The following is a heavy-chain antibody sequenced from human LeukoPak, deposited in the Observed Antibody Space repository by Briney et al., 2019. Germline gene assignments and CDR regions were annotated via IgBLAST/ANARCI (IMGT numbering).Heavy chain of an antibody. CDR1: GFTFSSSS. J-gene: IGHJ4*02. V-gene: IGHV3-48*02. CDR2: ISSSGSPV. D-gene: IGHD1-7*01. Sequence: GGSLRLSCAASGFTFSSSSMNWVRQAPGKGLEWVSYISSSGSPVYYADSVKGRFTISRDNAKNSLYLQMNGLRDEDTAVYCCARDGGYWNYDYWGQGTLVTVSS. CDR3: ARDGGYWNYDY.